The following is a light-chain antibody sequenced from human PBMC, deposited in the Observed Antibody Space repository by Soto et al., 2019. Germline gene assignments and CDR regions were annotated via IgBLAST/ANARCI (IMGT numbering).Light chain of an antibody. J-gene: IGKJ4*01. CDR3: QQYNKWPLT. V-gene: IGKV3-15*01. CDR2: GTS. CDR1: QSVSSN. Sequence: EIVMTQSPATLSESPGERATLSCRASQSVSSNLAWYQQKRGQAPRLLIYGTSTRATGIPARFSVSGSGTEFTLTISSLQSKDFAVYYCQQYNKWPLTFGGGTKVEI.